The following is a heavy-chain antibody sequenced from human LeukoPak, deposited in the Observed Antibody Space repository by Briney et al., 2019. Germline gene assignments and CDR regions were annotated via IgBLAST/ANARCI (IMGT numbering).Heavy chain of an antibody. V-gene: IGHV1-8*01. CDR1: GYTFTSYD. J-gene: IGHJ5*02. D-gene: IGHD3-3*01. CDR3: ARGRGFWSGYPPHWFDP. Sequence: GASVKVSCKASGYTFTSYDINWVRQATGQGLEWMGWMNPNSGNTGYAQKFQGRVTMTRNTSISTAYMELSSLRSEDTAVYYCARGRGFWSGYPPHWFDPWGQGTLVTVSS. CDR2: MNPNSGNT.